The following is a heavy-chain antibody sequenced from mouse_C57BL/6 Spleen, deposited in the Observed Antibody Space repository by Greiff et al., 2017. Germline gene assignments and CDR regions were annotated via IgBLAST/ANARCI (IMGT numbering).Heavy chain of an antibody. CDR3: VRDIGYSWYFDV. CDR1: GFTFNTYA. D-gene: IGHD2-3*01. CDR2: IRSKSSNYAT. Sequence: GGGLVQPKGSLTLSCAASGFTFNTYAMHWVRQAPGKGLEWVARIRSKSSNYATYYADSVKDRFTISRDDSQSMLYLQMNNLKTEDTAMYYCVRDIGYSWYFDVWGTGTTVTVSS. V-gene: IGHV10-3*01. J-gene: IGHJ1*03.